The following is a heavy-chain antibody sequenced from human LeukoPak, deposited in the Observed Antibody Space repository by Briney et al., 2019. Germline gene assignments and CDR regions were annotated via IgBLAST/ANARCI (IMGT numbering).Heavy chain of an antibody. J-gene: IGHJ6*02. D-gene: IGHD2-21*02. V-gene: IGHV3-30*18. Sequence: GRSLRLSCAASGFTFSSYGMHWVRQAPGKGLEWVAVISYDGSNKYYADSVKGRFTISRDNSKNTLYPQMNSLRAEDTAVYYCAKVCDPSSGYIVVVTALWYGMDVWGQGTTVTVSS. CDR3: AKVCDPSSGYIVVVTALWYGMDV. CDR1: GFTFSSYG. CDR2: ISYDGSNK.